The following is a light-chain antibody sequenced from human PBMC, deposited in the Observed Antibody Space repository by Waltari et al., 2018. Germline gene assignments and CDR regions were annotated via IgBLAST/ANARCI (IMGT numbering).Light chain of an antibody. CDR3: CSCVGSNIYSV. J-gene: IGLJ3*02. V-gene: IGLV2-11*01. CDR1: SSDVGGYNF. Sequence: QSALTQPRSVSGSPAQSVTISCTGTSSDVGGYNFVPWYQQHPDKAPTRIIYDINKRPSGVPNRFSGSKSGNTASLTISGLQAEDESFYYCCSCVGSNIYSVFGGGTMLTVL. CDR2: DIN.